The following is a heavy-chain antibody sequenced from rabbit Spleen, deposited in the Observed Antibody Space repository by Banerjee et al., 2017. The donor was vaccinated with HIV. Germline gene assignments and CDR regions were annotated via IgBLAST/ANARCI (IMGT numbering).Heavy chain of an antibody. CDR1: GFSFSAGYY. CDR3: ARFYAGYGDFGYAAM. Sequence: QEQLEESGGDLVQPGASLTLTCTASGFSFSAGYYMCWVRQAPGKGLEWIACIHAGSSNNIYYATWAKGRFTISKTSSTTVTLQMTSLTAADTATYFCARFYAGYGDFGYAAMWGPGPWSPS. V-gene: IGHV1S45*01. CDR2: IHAGSSNNI. D-gene: IGHD7-1*01. J-gene: IGHJ4*01.